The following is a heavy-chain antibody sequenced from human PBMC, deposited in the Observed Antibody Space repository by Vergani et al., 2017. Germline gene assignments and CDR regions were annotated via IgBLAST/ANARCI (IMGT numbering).Heavy chain of an antibody. Sequence: QVQLVESGGGVVQPGRSLRLSCAASGFTFNQYGMHWVRQAPGKGLEWVAVTWYDGNNKQYADSVKGRFTISRDNSKSTMYLQMNSLRDEDTGVYYCARDVRLLYNRFDPWGQGNLVTVSS. V-gene: IGHV3-33*01. CDR1: GFTFNQYG. CDR2: TWYDGNNK. J-gene: IGHJ5*02. D-gene: IGHD1-14*01. CDR3: ARDVRLLYNRFDP.